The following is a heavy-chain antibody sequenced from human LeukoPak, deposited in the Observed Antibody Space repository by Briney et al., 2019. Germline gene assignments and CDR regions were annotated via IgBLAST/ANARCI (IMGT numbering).Heavy chain of an antibody. CDR2: ISAYNGNT. Sequence: ASVKVSCKASGYTFTSYGISWVRQAPGQGLEWMGWISAYNGNTNYAQKLQGRVTMTTDTSTSTAYMGLRSLRSDDTAVYYCARDGGGIAVAGPPGDYWGQGTLVTVSS. V-gene: IGHV1-18*04. CDR1: GYTFTSYG. D-gene: IGHD6-19*01. CDR3: ARDGGGIAVAGPPGDY. J-gene: IGHJ4*02.